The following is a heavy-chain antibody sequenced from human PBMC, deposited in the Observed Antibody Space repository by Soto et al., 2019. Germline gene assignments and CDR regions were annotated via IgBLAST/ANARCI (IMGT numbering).Heavy chain of an antibody. CDR1: GGSISSYY. Sequence: SETLSLTCTVSGGSISSYYWSWIRQPPGKGLEWIGYIYYSGSTNYNPSLKSRVTISVDTSKNQFSLKLSSVTAADTAVYYCARERRGGIQLKSGSYYYYYMDVWGKGTTVTVSS. J-gene: IGHJ6*03. CDR2: IYYSGST. CDR3: ARERRGGIQLKSGSYYYYYMDV. D-gene: IGHD5-18*01. V-gene: IGHV4-59*01.